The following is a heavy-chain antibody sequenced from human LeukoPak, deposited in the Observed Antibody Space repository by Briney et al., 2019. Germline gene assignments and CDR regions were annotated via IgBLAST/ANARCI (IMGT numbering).Heavy chain of an antibody. D-gene: IGHD2-21*02. Sequence: PGGSLRLSCAASGFTFSSYEMNWVRQAPGKGLEWVSYISSSGSTIYYADSVKGRFTISRDNAKNSLYLQMNSLRAEDTAVYYCARVKVFSGDYPIWFDPWGQGTLVTVSS. CDR2: ISSSGSTI. CDR3: ARVKVFSGDYPIWFDP. J-gene: IGHJ5*02. CDR1: GFTFSSYE. V-gene: IGHV3-48*03.